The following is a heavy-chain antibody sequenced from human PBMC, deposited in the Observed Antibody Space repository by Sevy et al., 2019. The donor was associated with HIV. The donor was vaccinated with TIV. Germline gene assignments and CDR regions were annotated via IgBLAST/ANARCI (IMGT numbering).Heavy chain of an antibody. Sequence: PTLRQLSETLSLTCTVSGGSITSLYWNWIRQPPGKGLEWIANIYYNGHINYNPSLKSRVTLSLDTSKNQFSLRLSSWTAADTAMYYCAGENAWGRGYSWGQGTLVTVSS. CDR1: GGSITSLY. CDR2: IYYNGHI. J-gene: IGHJ4*02. CDR3: AGENAWGRGYS. V-gene: IGHV4-59*08. D-gene: IGHD1-26*01.